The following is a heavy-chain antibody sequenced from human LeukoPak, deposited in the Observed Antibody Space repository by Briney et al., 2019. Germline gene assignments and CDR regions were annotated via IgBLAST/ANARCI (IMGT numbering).Heavy chain of an antibody. J-gene: IGHJ4*02. Sequence: GGSLRLSCAASGFTFNSYGMHWVRQAPGKGLEWVAVISYDGSNKYYADSVKGRFTSSRDNSKSTLYLQMNRLRDEDTAVYYCAKDETSYSSGWYDYWGQGTLVTVSS. V-gene: IGHV3-30*18. CDR3: AKDETSYSSGWYDY. CDR2: ISYDGSNK. D-gene: IGHD6-19*01. CDR1: GFTFNSYG.